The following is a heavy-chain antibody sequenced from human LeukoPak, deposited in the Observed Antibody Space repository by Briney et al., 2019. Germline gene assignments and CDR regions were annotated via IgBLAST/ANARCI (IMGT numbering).Heavy chain of an antibody. V-gene: IGHV4-38-2*02. CDR3: ARVRVVVVNGAFDI. CDR1: GYSISSGYY. J-gene: IGHJ3*02. D-gene: IGHD3-22*01. Sequence: SETRSLTCTVSGYSISSGYYWGWIRQPPGKGLEWIGSIYHSGSTNYNPSLKSRVTISVDKSKNQFSLKLSSVTAADTAVYYCARVRVVVVNGAFDIWGQGTMVTVSS. CDR2: IYHSGST.